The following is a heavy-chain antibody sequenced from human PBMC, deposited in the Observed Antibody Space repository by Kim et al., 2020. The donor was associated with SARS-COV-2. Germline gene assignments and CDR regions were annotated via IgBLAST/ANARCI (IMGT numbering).Heavy chain of an antibody. CDR1: GFTFSSYD. J-gene: IGHJ6*02. Sequence: GGSLRLSCAASGFTFSSYDMHWVRQGTGKGLEWVSAIGTAGDTYYPGSVKGRFTISRENAKNSLYLQMNSLRPGDTAVYYGARWGGYEGYYFGWDVWGQG. V-gene: IGHV3-13*01. D-gene: IGHD5-12*01. CDR2: IGTAGDT. CDR3: ARWGGYEGYYFGWDV.